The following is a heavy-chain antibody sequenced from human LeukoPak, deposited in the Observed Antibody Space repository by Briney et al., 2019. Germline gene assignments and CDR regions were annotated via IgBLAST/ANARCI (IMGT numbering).Heavy chain of an antibody. CDR3: ARGYRDSIGPCLDS. CDR2: INPNSGGT. V-gene: IGHV1-2*02. D-gene: IGHD3-22*01. J-gene: IGHJ5*01. Sequence: GASVSVSCKASGYSFTDYYIHWVRQAPGQGPERMGWINPNSGGTKYAQRFQGRVTMTRDTSISTAYMDLSSLTSDDTAVYFCARGYRDSIGPCLDSWGQGTLVTVSS. CDR1: GYSFTDYY.